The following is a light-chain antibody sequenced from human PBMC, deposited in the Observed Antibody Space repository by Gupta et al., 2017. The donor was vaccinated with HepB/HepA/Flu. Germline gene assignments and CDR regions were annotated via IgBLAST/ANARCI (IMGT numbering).Light chain of an antibody. Sequence: DIVLTHSLVTLSASPGERAVLSCRASQRISSNLVWYQQKPGQAPRLRIYDASRRVSGLPARFSGSGSGTEFTLTISSLQSEDFAVFYCQQYNDWPRTFGQGTKVEVK. CDR1: QRISSN. CDR2: DAS. J-gene: IGKJ1*01. V-gene: IGKV3-15*01. CDR3: QQYNDWPRT.